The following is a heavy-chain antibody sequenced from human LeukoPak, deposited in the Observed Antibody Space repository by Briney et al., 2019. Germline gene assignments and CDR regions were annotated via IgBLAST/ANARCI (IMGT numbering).Heavy chain of an antibody. Sequence: SETLSLTCAVSGGSISSVNLWSWVRQPPGKGLEWVGEMYLSGTTTYNPSLKSRVTISVDTSKNQFSLKLSSVTAADTAVYYCARRGFGTIDYWGQGTLVTVSS. D-gene: IGHD1/OR15-1a*01. CDR2: MYLSGTT. V-gene: IGHV4-4*02. CDR1: GGSISSVNL. CDR3: ARRGFGTIDY. J-gene: IGHJ4*02.